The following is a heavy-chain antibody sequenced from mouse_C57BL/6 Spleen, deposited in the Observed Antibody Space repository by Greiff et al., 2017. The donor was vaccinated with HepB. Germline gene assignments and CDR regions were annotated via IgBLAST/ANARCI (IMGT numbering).Heavy chain of an antibody. CDR1: GYTFTDYE. CDR2: IDPETGGT. J-gene: IGHJ2*01. Sequence: VQLQRSGAELVRPGASVTLSCKASGYTFTDYEMHWVKQTPVHGLEWIGAIDPETGGTAYNQKFKGKAILTADKSSSTAYMELRSLTSEDSAVYYCTRSHYGYDGGYFDYWGQGTTLTVSS. V-gene: IGHV1-15*01. D-gene: IGHD2-2*01. CDR3: TRSHYGYDGGYFDY.